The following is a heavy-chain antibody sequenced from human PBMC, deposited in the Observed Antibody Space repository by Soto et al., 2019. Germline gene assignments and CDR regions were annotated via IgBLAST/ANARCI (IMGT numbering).Heavy chain of an antibody. V-gene: IGHV1-2*04. CDR1: GYTFTGYY. Sequence: ASVKVSCKASGYTFTGYYMHWVRQAPGQGLEWMGWINPNSGGTNYAQKFQGWVTMTRATSLSTVYMELSRLGSDDPGVCGSAGVMVPGFKHIGQGGGFDIWGQGTMVTVSS. CDR3: AGVMVPGFKHIGQGGGFDI. CDR2: INPNSGGT. D-gene: IGHD2-21*01. J-gene: IGHJ3*02.